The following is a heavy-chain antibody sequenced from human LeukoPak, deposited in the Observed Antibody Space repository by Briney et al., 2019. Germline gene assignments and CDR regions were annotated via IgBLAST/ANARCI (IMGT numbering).Heavy chain of an antibody. Sequence: ASVKVSCKASGYTFTSYGISWVRQAPGQGLEWMGWISAYNGNTNYAQKLQGRVTMTTDTSTSTAYMELRSLRSDDTAVYYCARVIVVPTALPYYYYYYAMDVWGQGTTVTVSS. CDR3: ARVIVVPTALPYYYYYYAMDV. J-gene: IGHJ6*02. D-gene: IGHD2-2*01. CDR2: ISAYNGNT. V-gene: IGHV1-18*01. CDR1: GYTFTSYG.